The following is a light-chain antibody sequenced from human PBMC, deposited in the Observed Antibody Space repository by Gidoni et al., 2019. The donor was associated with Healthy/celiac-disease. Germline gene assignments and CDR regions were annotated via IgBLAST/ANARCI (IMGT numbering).Light chain of an antibody. CDR2: DAA. CDR3: QQRSNWPHT. CDR1: QSVSSY. J-gene: IGKJ2*01. V-gene: IGKV3-11*01. Sequence: IVFTHSPATLSLSPRERATLSCRASQSVSSYLAWYQQKPGQAPRLLIYDAANRATGIPARFSGRGYGTDFTITISSLEPEDFAVYYCQQRSNWPHTFGQGTKLEIK.